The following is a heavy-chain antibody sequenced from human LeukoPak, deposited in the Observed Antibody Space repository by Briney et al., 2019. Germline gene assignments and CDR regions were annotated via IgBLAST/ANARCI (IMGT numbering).Heavy chain of an antibody. CDR3: ARDLRHSSSFFDY. CDR1: GYSISSGYY. Sequence: SETLSLTCTVSGYSISSGYYWGWIRQPPGKGLEWIGSIYHSGSTYYNPSPKSRVTISVDTSKNQFSLKLSSVTAADTAVYYCARDLRHSSSFFDYWGQGTLVTVSS. J-gene: IGHJ4*02. CDR2: IYHSGST. V-gene: IGHV4-38-2*02. D-gene: IGHD6-13*01.